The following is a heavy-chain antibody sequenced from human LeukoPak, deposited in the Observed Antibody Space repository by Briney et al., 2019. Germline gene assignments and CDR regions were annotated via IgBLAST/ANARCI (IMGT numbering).Heavy chain of an antibody. CDR3: ARDLAYSRLDY. V-gene: IGHV3-7*01. CDR1: GFTYSSYG. CDR2: INPDGNKK. D-gene: IGHD5-18*01. Sequence: GRSLRLSCEASGFTYSSYGMHWVRQAPGKGLEWVASINPDGNKKYSADSVKGRFTISRDNAENSLYLQMNSLRVEDTAFYYCARDLAYSRLDYWGQGMLVTVSS. J-gene: IGHJ4*02.